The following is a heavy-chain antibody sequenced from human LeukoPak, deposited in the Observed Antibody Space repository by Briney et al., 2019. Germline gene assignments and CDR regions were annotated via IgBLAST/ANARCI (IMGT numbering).Heavy chain of an antibody. J-gene: IGHJ4*02. CDR1: GFTFSSYA. Sequence: GGSLRLSCAASGFTFSSYAMHWVRQAPGKGLEWVAVISYDGSNKYYADSVKGRFTISRDNSKNTLYLQMNSLRAEDTAVYYCARGPGPAGGSSGWYYFDYWGQGSVVTVSS. D-gene: IGHD6-19*01. CDR2: ISYDGSNK. V-gene: IGHV3-30-3*01. CDR3: ARGPGPAGGSSGWYYFDY.